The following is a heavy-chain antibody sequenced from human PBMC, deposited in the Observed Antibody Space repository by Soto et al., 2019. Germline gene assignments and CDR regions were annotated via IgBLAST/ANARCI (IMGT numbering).Heavy chain of an antibody. J-gene: IGHJ4*02. CDR1: GFTFSSYA. V-gene: IGHV3-23*01. CDR2: ISGSGGST. D-gene: IGHD3-22*01. Sequence: EVQLLESGGSLVQPGGSLRLSCAASGFTFSSYAMSWVRQAPGKGLEWVSAISGSGGSTYYADSVKGRFTISRDNSKNTLYLQMNSLRAEDTAVYYCVRGRYYYDSSGLGRADYWGQGTLVTVSS. CDR3: VRGRYYYDSSGLGRADY.